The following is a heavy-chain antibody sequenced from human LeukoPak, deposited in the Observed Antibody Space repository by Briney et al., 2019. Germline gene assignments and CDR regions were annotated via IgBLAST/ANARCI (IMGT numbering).Heavy chain of an antibody. J-gene: IGHJ4*02. V-gene: IGHV3-23*01. CDR2: VSGSGGTT. Sequence: GGSLRLSCAASGFTFSSYAMSWVRQAPGKGLEWVSSVSGSGGTTYYADSVKGRFTISRDSSKNTLYLQMNSLRVEDTAVYYCAKDRPLNWGYYFDYWGQGTLVTVSS. CDR3: AKDRPLNWGYYFDY. D-gene: IGHD7-27*01. CDR1: GFTFSSYA.